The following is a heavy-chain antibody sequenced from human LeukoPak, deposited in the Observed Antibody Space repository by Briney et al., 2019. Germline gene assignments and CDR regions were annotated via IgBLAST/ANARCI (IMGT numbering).Heavy chain of an antibody. J-gene: IGHJ6*02. CDR2: IIPIFGTA. D-gene: IGHD4-23*01. CDR1: GGTFSSYA. Sequence: ASVKVSCKASGGTFSSYAISWVRQAPGQGLEWMGGIIPIFGTANYAQKFQGRVTMTRDTSTSTVYMELSSLRSEDTAVYYCARVLTTLAYYYYYGMDVWGQGTTVAVSS. CDR3: ARVLTTLAYYYYYGMDV. V-gene: IGHV1-69*05.